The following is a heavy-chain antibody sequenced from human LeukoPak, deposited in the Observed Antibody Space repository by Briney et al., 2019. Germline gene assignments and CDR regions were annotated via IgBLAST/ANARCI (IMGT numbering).Heavy chain of an antibody. D-gene: IGHD6-13*01. CDR2: INGERNIT. J-gene: IGHJ4*02. CDR1: GFAFSNYW. CDR3: VRAIQGIADF. Sequence: PGGSLRLSCAASGFAFSNYWMHWVRQPPGKGLVWVSRINGERNITTYADSVKGRFTISRDNAKNTLSLQMNGLTAADTATYYCVRAIQGIADFRGQGILVTVSS. V-gene: IGHV3-74*01.